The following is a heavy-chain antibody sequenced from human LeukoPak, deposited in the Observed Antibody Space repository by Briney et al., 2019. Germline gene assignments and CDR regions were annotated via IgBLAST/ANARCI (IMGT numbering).Heavy chain of an antibody. V-gene: IGHV3-7*01. D-gene: IGHD5-18*01. CDR2: IKKDGSEK. J-gene: IGHJ4*02. Sequence: GGTLRLSCAASGFTFSSYWMSWVRQAPGKGLEWVANIKKDGSEKYYVDSVKGRFTISRDNAKTSLYLQMNSLRAEDTAVYYCAGDLSGVTGYTYGRGIDYWGQGTLVAVSS. CDR1: GFTFSSYW. CDR3: AGDLSGVTGYTYGRGIDY.